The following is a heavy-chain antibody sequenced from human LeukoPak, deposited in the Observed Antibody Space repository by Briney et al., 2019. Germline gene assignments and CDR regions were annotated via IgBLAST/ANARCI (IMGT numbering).Heavy chain of an antibody. J-gene: IGHJ5*02. V-gene: IGHV4-59*01. CDR1: GGSINSYY. D-gene: IGHD2/OR15-2a*01. CDR2: IYYGGSI. Sequence: SETLSLTCSVSGGSINSYYWSWIRQPPGKGLEWIGYIYYGGSIKYNPSLKSRVTMSVDTSKNQFSLKLSSVTAADTAVYYCARTFFTETWFDPWGQGALVTVSS. CDR3: ARTFFTETWFDP.